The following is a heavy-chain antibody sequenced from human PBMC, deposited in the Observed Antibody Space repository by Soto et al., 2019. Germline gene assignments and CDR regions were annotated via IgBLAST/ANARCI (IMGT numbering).Heavy chain of an antibody. CDR1: GGTFSTYA. V-gene: IGHV1-69*04. D-gene: IGHD2-2*01. CDR3: ASGTAADPRFDP. CDR2: TIPLVGIT. J-gene: IGHJ5*02. Sequence: QVQLVHSGAEVKKPGSSVKVSCKASGGTFSTYAISWVRQAPGQGLEWMGRTIPLVGITNYARKFQGRVTITADKSTSTAYMELSSLRSEDTALYYCASGTAADPRFDPWGQGTLVTVSS.